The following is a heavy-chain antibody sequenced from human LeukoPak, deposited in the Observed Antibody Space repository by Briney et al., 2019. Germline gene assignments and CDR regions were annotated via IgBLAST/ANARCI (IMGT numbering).Heavy chain of an antibody. CDR1: GITFSSYA. D-gene: IGHD6-13*01. Sequence: PGGSLRLSCAASGITFSSYAMSWVRQAPGKGLEWVSAISGSGGSTYYGDSVKGRFTISRDNSKNTLYLQMNSLRAEDTAVYYCAKSTPGAAGRRIFDYWGQGTLVTVSS. V-gene: IGHV3-23*01. CDR3: AKSTPGAAGRRIFDY. CDR2: ISGSGGST. J-gene: IGHJ4*02.